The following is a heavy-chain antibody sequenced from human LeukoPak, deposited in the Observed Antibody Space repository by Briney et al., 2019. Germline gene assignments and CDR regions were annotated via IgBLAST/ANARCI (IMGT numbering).Heavy chain of an antibody. CDR1: GFTFDDYA. Sequence: GGSLRLSCAASGFTFDDYAMHWVRQAPGKGLEWVSGISWNSGSIGYADAVKGRFTISRDNAKNSLYLLMNSLRTEDTALYNCAKDRASVVGATRDYGMDVWGQGTTVTVSS. V-gene: IGHV3-9*01. CDR3: AKDRASVVGATRDYGMDV. D-gene: IGHD1-26*01. CDR2: ISWNSGSI. J-gene: IGHJ6*02.